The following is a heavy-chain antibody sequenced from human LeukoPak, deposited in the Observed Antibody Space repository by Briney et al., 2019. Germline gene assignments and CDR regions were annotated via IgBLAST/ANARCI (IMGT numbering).Heavy chain of an antibody. Sequence: PSETLSLTCAVSGGSFSGYYWSWIRQPPGKGLEWIGEINHSGSTNYNPSLKSRVTISVDTSKNQFSLKLSSVTAADTAVYYCARGTEGVTPNWFDPWGQGTLVTVSS. V-gene: IGHV4-34*01. CDR1: GGSFSGYY. D-gene: IGHD4-23*01. J-gene: IGHJ5*02. CDR3: ARGTEGVTPNWFDP. CDR2: INHSGST.